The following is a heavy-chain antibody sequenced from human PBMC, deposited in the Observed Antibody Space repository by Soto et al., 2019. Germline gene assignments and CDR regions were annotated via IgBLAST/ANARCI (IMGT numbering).Heavy chain of an antibody. Sequence: SETLSLTCAVYGGSFSGYYWSWIRQPPGKGLEWIGEINHSGSTNYNPSLKSRVTISVDTSKNQFSLKLSSVTAADTAVYYCARGRPAMVAYYYYYGMDVWGQGTTVTVS. V-gene: IGHV4-34*01. J-gene: IGHJ6*02. CDR3: ARGRPAMVAYYYYYGMDV. CDR2: INHSGST. D-gene: IGHD5-18*01. CDR1: GGSFSGYY.